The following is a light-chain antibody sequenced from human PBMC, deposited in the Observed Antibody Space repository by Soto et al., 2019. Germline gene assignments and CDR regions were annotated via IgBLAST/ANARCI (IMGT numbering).Light chain of an antibody. CDR3: CSYAGSSTYV. J-gene: IGLJ1*01. CDR1: SSDVGSYNL. Sequence: QSALTQPASVSGSPGQSITISCTGTSSDVGSYNLVSWYQQHPGKAPKLMIYEVSKLPSGVSNRLSGSKSGNTASLTISGLQAEDEADYYCCSYAGSSTYVFGTGTKLTVL. V-gene: IGLV2-23*02. CDR2: EVS.